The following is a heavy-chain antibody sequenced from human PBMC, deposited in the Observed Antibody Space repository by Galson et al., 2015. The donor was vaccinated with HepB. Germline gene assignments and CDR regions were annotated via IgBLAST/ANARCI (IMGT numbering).Heavy chain of an antibody. CDR3: ARERDRAMVKTGEFDP. CDR1: GGTFSSYT. CDR2: IIPILGIA. J-gene: IGHJ5*02. V-gene: IGHV1-69*04. D-gene: IGHD5-18*01. Sequence: SVKVSCKASGGTFSSYTISWVRQAPGQGLEWMGRIIPILGIANYAQKFQGRVTITADKSTSTAYMELSSLRSEDTAVYYCARERDRAMVKTGEFDPWGQGTLVTVSS.